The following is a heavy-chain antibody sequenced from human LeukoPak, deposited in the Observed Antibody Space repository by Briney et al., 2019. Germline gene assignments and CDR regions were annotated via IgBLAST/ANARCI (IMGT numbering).Heavy chain of an antibody. J-gene: IGHJ5*02. CDR2: FYYGGST. V-gene: IGHV4-39*01. CDR3: ARLGRTYYDFWSGP. D-gene: IGHD3-3*01. CDR1: GHSISSSNDC. Sequence: SETLSLTCTVSGHSISSSNDCWDWIRQPPGGGLEWIARFYYGGSTYYNPSLKSRVTISVDTSKNQFSLKLTSVTAADTAVYYCARLGRTYYDFWSGPWGQGTLVTVSS.